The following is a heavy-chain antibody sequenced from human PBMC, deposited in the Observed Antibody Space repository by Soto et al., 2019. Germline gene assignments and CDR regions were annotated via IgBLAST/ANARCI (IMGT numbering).Heavy chain of an antibody. CDR1: GFTFGDYA. J-gene: IGHJ6*02. V-gene: IGHV3-49*05. Sequence: VQLVESGGGLVKPGRSLRLSCTASGFTFGDYAMSWFRQAPGKGLEWVGFIRSKAYGGTTEYAASVKGRFTISRDDSKSIAYLQMNSLKTEDTAVYYCTSARASYCGGDCYPGYYYYGMDVWGQGTTVTVSS. D-gene: IGHD2-21*02. CDR3: TSARASYCGGDCYPGYYYYGMDV. CDR2: IRSKAYGGTT.